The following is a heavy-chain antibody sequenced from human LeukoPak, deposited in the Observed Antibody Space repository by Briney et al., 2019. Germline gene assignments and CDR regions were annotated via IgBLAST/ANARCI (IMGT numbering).Heavy chain of an antibody. CDR2: ISSSGSTI. CDR3: ARGTGMGYCSSTSCPQPYSS. Sequence: GGSLRLSCAAPGFTFSDYYMSWIRQAPGKGLEWVSYISSSGSTIYYADSVKGRFTISRDNAKNSLYLQMNSLRAEDTAVYYCARGTGMGYCSSTSCPQPYSSWGQGTLVTVSS. D-gene: IGHD2-2*01. J-gene: IGHJ4*02. CDR1: GFTFSDYY. V-gene: IGHV3-11*01.